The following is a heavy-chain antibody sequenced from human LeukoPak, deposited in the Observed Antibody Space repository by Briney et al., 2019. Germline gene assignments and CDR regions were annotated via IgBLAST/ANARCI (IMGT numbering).Heavy chain of an antibody. CDR1: GFTFSSYW. Sequence: PGGSLRLSCAASGFTFSSYWMHWVRQAPGKGLVWVSRINSDGSSTSYADSVKGRFTISRDNAKNSLYLQMNSLRAEDTAVFYCASQRSGWYEGSSGSYYFDYWGQGTLVTVSS. CDR3: ASQRSGWYEGSSGSYYFDY. D-gene: IGHD6-19*01. V-gene: IGHV3-74*01. J-gene: IGHJ4*02. CDR2: INSDGSST.